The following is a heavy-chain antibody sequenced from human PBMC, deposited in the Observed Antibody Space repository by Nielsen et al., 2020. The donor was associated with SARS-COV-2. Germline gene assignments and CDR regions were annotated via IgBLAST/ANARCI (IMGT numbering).Heavy chain of an antibody. Sequence: SETLSLTCTVSGGSISSYYWSWIRQPPGKGLEWIGYIYNSGSPTYNPSLKSRVTISVDTSKNQFSLKLSSVTAADTAVYYCARRQYDFWSGYQNYWYFDLWGRGTLVTVSS. J-gene: IGHJ2*01. D-gene: IGHD3-3*01. CDR2: IYNSGSP. CDR3: ARRQYDFWSGYQNYWYFDL. V-gene: IGHV4-59*08. CDR1: GGSISSYY.